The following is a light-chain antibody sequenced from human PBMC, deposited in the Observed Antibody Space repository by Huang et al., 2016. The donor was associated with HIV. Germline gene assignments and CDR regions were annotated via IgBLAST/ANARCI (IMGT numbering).Light chain of an antibody. CDR3: QQYYSYPYT. CDR2: AAS. Sequence: AIRITQSPSSVSASTGDRGTITCRASQGISSYLAWYQQKPGKAPKLLIYAASTLQSGVPSRFSGSGSGKDFTLTIGCLQSEDFATYYCQQYYSYPYTFGQGTKLEIK. J-gene: IGKJ2*01. V-gene: IGKV1-8*01. CDR1: QGISSY.